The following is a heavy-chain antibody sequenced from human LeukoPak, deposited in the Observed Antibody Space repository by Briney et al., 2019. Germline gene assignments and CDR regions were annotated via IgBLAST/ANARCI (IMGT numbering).Heavy chain of an antibody. V-gene: IGHV3-30*03. CDR2: ISYDGSNK. CDR1: GCTFSSYG. CDR3: ARDREYYDFWSGYYAPSGY. J-gene: IGHJ4*02. Sequence: RSLRLSCAASGCTFSSYGMHWVRQAPGKGLEWVEVISYDGSNKYYADSVKGRFTISRDNSKNTLYLQMNSLRAEDTAVYYCARDREYYDFWSGYYAPSGYWGQGTLVTVSS. D-gene: IGHD3-3*01.